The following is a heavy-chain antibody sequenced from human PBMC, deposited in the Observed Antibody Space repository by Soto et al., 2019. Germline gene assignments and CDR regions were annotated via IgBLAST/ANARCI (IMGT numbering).Heavy chain of an antibody. V-gene: IGHV4-59*01. Sequence: QVQLQESGPGLVKPSETLSLTCTVSGGSISSYYWSWIRQPPGKGLEWIGYFYYSGSTNYNPSLNSPVTISIDTSKNQFSLKLSSVPAADTAVYYCARVGYCGGDCSFPDYWGQGTLVTVSS. D-gene: IGHD2-21*02. J-gene: IGHJ4*02. CDR2: FYYSGST. CDR3: ARVGYCGGDCSFPDY. CDR1: GGSISSYY.